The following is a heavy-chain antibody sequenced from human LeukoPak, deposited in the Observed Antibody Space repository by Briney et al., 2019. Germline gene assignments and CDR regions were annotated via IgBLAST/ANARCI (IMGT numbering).Heavy chain of an antibody. D-gene: IGHD3-9*01. CDR3: ASTREGYDILTGYHINWFDP. CDR2: IIPIFGTA. Sequence: SVKVSCKASGGTFSSYAISWVRQAPGQGLEWMGGIIPIFGTANYAQKFQGRVTITTDESTSTAYMELSSLRSEDTAVYYCASTREGYDILTGYHINWFDPWGQGTLVTVSS. J-gene: IGHJ5*02. CDR1: GGTFSSYA. V-gene: IGHV1-69*05.